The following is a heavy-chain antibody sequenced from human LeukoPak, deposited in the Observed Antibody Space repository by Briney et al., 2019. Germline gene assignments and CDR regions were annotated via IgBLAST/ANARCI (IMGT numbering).Heavy chain of an antibody. D-gene: IGHD3-10*01. V-gene: IGHV1-24*01. CDR3: ATLPRGHLFDS. J-gene: IGHJ4*02. CDR2: FVPEDGET. Sequence: ASVKVSCKLSGDTLTELSMHWVRQSPGKGLEWMGGFVPEDGETIYAQKFQGRVTMTEDTSTDTAYMELSNLRSDDTAVYFCATLPRGHLFDSWGQGTLVTVSS. CDR1: GDTLTELS.